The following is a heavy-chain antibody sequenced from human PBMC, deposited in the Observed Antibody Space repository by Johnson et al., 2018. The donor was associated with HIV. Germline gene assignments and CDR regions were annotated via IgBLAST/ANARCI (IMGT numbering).Heavy chain of an antibody. Sequence: VQLVESGGGLIQPGGSLRLSCAASGFTVISNYMSWVRQAPGKGLEWVSVIYSGGSTYYADSVKGRFTISRDNSKNTLYLQMNSLRAEDTAVYYCARGLKDSSGWYNAFDIWGQGTMVTVSS. J-gene: IGHJ3*02. CDR2: IYSGGST. CDR3: ARGLKDSSGWYNAFDI. CDR1: GFTVISNY. D-gene: IGHD6-19*01. V-gene: IGHV3-53*01.